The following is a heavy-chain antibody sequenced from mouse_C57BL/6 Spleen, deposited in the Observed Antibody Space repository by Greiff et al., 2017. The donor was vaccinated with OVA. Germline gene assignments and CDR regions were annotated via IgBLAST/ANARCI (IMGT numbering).Heavy chain of an antibody. V-gene: IGHV1-39*01. CDR3: AISGHYYGSTPFDY. CDR1: GYSFTDYN. J-gene: IGHJ2*01. CDR2: INPNYGTT. Sequence: EVQLQQSGPELVKPGASVKISCKASGYSFTDYNMNWVQQSTGKSLEWIGVINPNYGTTSYNQKFKGKATLTVDQSSSTAYMQLNSLTSEDSAVYYCAISGHYYGSTPFDYWGQGTTLTVSS. D-gene: IGHD1-1*01.